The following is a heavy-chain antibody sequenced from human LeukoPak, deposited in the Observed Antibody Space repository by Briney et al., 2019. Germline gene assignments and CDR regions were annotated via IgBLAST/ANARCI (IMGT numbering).Heavy chain of an antibody. D-gene: IGHD4-11*01. V-gene: IGHV4-39*01. CDR3: VRHGGPYDYSTYYFDY. CDR1: GGSISSSSYY. J-gene: IGHJ4*02. Sequence: SETLSLTCTVSGGSISSSSYYWGWIRQPPGKGLEWIGSIYYSGSTYYNPSLKSRVTISVDTSKNQFSLKLSSVTAADTAVYYCVRHGGPYDYSTYYFDYWGQGTLVTVSS. CDR2: IYYSGST.